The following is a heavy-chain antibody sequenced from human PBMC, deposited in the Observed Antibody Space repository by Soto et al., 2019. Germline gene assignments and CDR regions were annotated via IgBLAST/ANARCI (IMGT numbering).Heavy chain of an antibody. V-gene: IGHV4-59*08. D-gene: IGHD3-22*01. Sequence: QVQLQESGPGLVKPSETLSLTCTVSGGSISSYYWSWIRQPPGKGLEWIGYIYYSGSTNYNPSLKSRVTISVDTSKNPFSLKLSSVTAADTAVYYCARRGYYDSSGYYSYWYFDLWGRGTLVTVSS. CDR3: ARRGYYDSSGYYSYWYFDL. J-gene: IGHJ2*01. CDR2: IYYSGST. CDR1: GGSISSYY.